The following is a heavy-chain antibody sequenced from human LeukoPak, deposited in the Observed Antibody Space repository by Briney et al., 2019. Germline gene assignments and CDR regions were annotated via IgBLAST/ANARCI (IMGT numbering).Heavy chain of an antibody. CDR1: GGSFSGFY. CDR3: AKGAGPPWFDP. CDR2: MSSSGIS. J-gene: IGHJ5*02. Sequence: SETLSLTCAVYGGSFSGFYWSWIRQPAGKGLEWIGRMSSSGISTYSPSLKSRVTISIDTSRNQFSMNLNSVTAADTAVYYCAKGAGPPWFDPWGQGTLVTVSS. D-gene: IGHD6-19*01. V-gene: IGHV4-59*10.